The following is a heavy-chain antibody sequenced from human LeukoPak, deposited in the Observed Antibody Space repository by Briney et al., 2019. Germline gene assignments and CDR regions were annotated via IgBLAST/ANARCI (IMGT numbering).Heavy chain of an antibody. CDR3: ARGDDILTGYDNWFDP. Sequence: SETLSLTCAVYGGSFSGYYWSWIRQPPGKGLEWIGEINHSGSTNYNPSLKSRVTISVDTSKNQFSLKLSSVTAADTAVYYCARGDDILTGYDNWFDPWGQGTLVTVSS. V-gene: IGHV4-34*01. J-gene: IGHJ5*02. CDR2: INHSGST. D-gene: IGHD3-9*01. CDR1: GGSFSGYY.